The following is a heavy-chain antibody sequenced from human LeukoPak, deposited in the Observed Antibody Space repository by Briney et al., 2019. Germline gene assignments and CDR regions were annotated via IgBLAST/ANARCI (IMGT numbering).Heavy chain of an antibody. D-gene: IGHD3-10*01. CDR3: ARPSYYYGSGSYFDAFDI. CDR1: GGSISSGSYY. J-gene: IGHJ3*02. Sequence: SETLSLTCTVSGGSISSGSYYWSWIRQPAGKGLEWIGRIYTSGSTNYNPSLKSRVTISVDTSKNQFSLKLSSVTAADTAVYYCARPSYYYGSGSYFDAFDIWGQGTMVTVSS. CDR2: IYTSGST. V-gene: IGHV4-61*02.